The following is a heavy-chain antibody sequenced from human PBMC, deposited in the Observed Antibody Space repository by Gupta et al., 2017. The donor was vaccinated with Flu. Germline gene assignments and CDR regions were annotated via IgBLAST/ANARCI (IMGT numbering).Heavy chain of an antibody. D-gene: IGHD3-22*01. CDR3: ARRLDYYGNTGYLRYFDY. CDR1: GASISSSRYY. CDR2: IYYDGGA. Sequence: QLQLQESGPGLVKPSETLPLTCTVSGASISSSRYYWDWIRQPPGKGLEWVGTIYYDGGAFYNPSLEGRVTISLETSNNQGTLKLKSVTATDTAVYYCARRLDYYGNTGYLRYFDYWGQGALVTVSA. V-gene: IGHV4-39*01. J-gene: IGHJ4*02.